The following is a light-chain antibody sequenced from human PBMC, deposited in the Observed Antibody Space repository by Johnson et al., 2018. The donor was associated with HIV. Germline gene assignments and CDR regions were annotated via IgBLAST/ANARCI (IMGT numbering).Light chain of an antibody. CDR1: SSNIGNNY. V-gene: IGLV1-51*01. J-gene: IGLJ1*01. CDR2: DNN. CDR3: ATWDSSLSADG. Sequence: QAVLTQPPSVSAAPGQKVTISCSGSSSNIGNNYVSWYQQVPGAAPKLLIYDNNNRPSGIPDRFSGSKSGTSATLGITGLQTGDKADYYCATWDSSLSADGFGTGTKVTVL.